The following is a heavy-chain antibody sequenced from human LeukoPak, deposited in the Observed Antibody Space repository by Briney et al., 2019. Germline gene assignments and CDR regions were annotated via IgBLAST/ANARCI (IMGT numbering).Heavy chain of an antibody. J-gene: IGHJ4*02. CDR1: GDSISSSSYY. CDR2: IFHSGST. CDR3: ARSWFSTGPADY. V-gene: IGHV4-39*01. D-gene: IGHD6-13*01. Sequence: PSETLSLTCTVSGDSISSSSYYWGWIRQPPGKGLEWFGSIFHSGSTYYNPSLKSRVTISGDTSKNQFSLKLTSVTAADTAVYYCARSWFSTGPADYWGQGTLVTVSS.